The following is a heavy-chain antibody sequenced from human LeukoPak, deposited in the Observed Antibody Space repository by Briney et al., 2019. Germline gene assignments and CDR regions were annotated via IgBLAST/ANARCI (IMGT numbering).Heavy chain of an antibody. CDR3: ATLGEFYDSSGYYYN. V-gene: IGHV4-34*01. J-gene: IGHJ4*02. CDR1: GGSFSGYY. D-gene: IGHD3-22*01. Sequence: SETLSLTCAVYGGSFSGYYWSWIRQPPGKGLEWIGEINHSGSTYYNPSLKSRVTISVDSSKNQFSLKLTSVTAADTAVYYCATLGEFYDSSGYYYNWGQGTLVTVSS. CDR2: INHSGST.